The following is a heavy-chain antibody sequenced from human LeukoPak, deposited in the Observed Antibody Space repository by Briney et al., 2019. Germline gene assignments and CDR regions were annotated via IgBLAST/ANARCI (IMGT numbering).Heavy chain of an antibody. Sequence: GASVKVSRKASGYTFTSYDINWVRQATGQGLEWMRWMNPNSGNTGYAQKFQGRVTITRNTSISTAYMELSSLRSEDTAVYYCARGSGSYYDFDYWGQGTLVTVSS. D-gene: IGHD1-26*01. CDR2: MNPNSGNT. CDR1: GYTFTSYD. CDR3: ARGSGSYYDFDY. V-gene: IGHV1-8*03. J-gene: IGHJ4*02.